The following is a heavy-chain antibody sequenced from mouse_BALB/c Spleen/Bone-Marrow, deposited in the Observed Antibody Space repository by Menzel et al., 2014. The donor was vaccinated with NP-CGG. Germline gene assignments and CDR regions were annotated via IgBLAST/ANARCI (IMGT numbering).Heavy chain of an antibody. CDR2: IDPANGNT. Sequence: VHVKQSGAELVKPGASIKLSCTASGFNIKDTYMHWVKQRPEQGLEWIGRIDPANGNTKYDPKFQGKATITADTSSNTAYLQLSSLTSEDTAVYYCARWGYYAMDYWGQGTSVTVSS. CDR1: GFNIKDTY. CDR3: ARWGYYAMDY. V-gene: IGHV14-3*02. J-gene: IGHJ4*01.